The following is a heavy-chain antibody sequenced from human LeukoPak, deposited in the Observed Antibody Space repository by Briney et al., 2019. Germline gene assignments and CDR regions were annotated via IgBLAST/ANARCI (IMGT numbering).Heavy chain of an antibody. CDR3: ARAVKYYCDRSDEYFDY. D-gene: IGHD3-22*01. J-gene: IGHJ4*02. CDR2: IYYSGST. Sequence: SETLSLTCTVSGGSISSYYWSWIRQPPGKGLEWIGYIYYSGSTNYNPSLKSRVTISVDTSKNQFSLKLRSVTAADTAVYYCARAVKYYCDRSDEYFDYWGQGTLVTVSS. V-gene: IGHV4-59*01. CDR1: GGSISSYY.